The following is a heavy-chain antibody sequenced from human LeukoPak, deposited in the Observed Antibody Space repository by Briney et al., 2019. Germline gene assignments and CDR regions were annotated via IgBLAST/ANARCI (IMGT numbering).Heavy chain of an antibody. CDR1: GFTFSSYG. CDR3: AREVSWVNTAVAEALYFDY. CDR2: IWYDGSNK. Sequence: PGRSLRLSCAASGFTFSSYGMHWVRQAPGKGLEWVAVIWYDGSNKYYAGSVKGRFTISRDNSKNTLYLQMNSLRAEDTAVYYCAREVSWVNTAVAEALYFDYWGQGTLVTVSS. D-gene: IGHD6-19*01. J-gene: IGHJ4*02. V-gene: IGHV3-33*01.